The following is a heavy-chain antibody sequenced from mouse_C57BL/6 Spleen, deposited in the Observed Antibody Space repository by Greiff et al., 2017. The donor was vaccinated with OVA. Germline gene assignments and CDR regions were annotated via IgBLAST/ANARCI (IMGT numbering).Heavy chain of an antibody. D-gene: IGHD2-5*01. CDR1: GFSLTSYG. V-gene: IGHV2-6*03. CDR2: IWSDGST. J-gene: IGHJ3*01. CDR3: ARTYSNYVAWCAY. Sequence: VQLQESGPGLVAPSQSLSITCTVSGFSLTSYGVHWVRQPPGKGLEWLVVIWSDGSTTYNSALKSRLSISKDNSKSQVFLQMNSLQTDDTAMYYSARTYSNYVAWCAYWGQETLVTVSA.